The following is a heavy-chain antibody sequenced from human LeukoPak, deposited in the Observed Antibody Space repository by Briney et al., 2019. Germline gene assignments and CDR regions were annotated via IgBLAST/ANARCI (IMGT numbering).Heavy chain of an antibody. J-gene: IGHJ4*02. CDR2: INHSGST. V-gene: IGHV4-39*07. D-gene: IGHD1-1*01. CDR1: GGSISSGSYY. CDR3: ARVRVQGTFDY. Sequence: SEALSLTCTVSGGSISSGSYYWSWIRQPPGKGLEWIGEINHSGSTNYNPSLKSRVTISVDTSKNQFSLKLSSVTAADTAVYYCARVRVQGTFDYWGQGTLVTVSS.